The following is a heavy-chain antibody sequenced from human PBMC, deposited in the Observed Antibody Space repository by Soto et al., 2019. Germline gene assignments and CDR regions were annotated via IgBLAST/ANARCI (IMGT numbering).Heavy chain of an antibody. Sequence: EVQLLESGGGLVQPGGSLRISCAASGFDFSTYAMSWVRLPPVKGLEWVSTTPATDDDTSYADSVTGRFIVSRDNSKNTVSLQMDNLRVEDTATYYCVNWNDEDVDWGQGTLVAVSS. CDR1: GFDFSTYA. CDR2: TPATDDDT. D-gene: IGHD1-1*01. CDR3: VNWNDEDVD. V-gene: IGHV3-23*01. J-gene: IGHJ4*01.